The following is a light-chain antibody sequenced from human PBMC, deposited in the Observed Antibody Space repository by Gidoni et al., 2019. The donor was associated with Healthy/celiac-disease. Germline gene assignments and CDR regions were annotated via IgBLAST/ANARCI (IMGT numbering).Light chain of an antibody. CDR2: DAS. V-gene: IGKV3-11*01. Sequence: EIVLTQSPATLSLSPGERATLSCRASQSVSSYLAWYQQKPGQAPRLLIYDASNRATGIPARFSGSGSGTDFTITISSLEPEDFAVYYCQQRSNWPPYTCXQXTKLEIK. J-gene: IGKJ2*01. CDR3: QQRSNWPPYT. CDR1: QSVSSY.